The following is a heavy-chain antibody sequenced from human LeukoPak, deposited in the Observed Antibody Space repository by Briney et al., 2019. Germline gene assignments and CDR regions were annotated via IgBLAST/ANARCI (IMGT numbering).Heavy chain of an antibody. J-gene: IGHJ4*02. CDR1: GFTFTNAW. Sequence: PGGSLRLSCVDSGFTFTNAWMSWVRQAPGKGLEWIGRIKSKTDGETTNYAEPVRGRFTISKDDSKSAVYLQMNSLKIEDTAVYYCTTDLGTYYHGSQRLIPIDYWGQGTLVTVSS. V-gene: IGHV3-15*01. CDR2: IKSKTDGETT. D-gene: IGHD3-10*01. CDR3: TTDLGTYYHGSQRLIPIDY.